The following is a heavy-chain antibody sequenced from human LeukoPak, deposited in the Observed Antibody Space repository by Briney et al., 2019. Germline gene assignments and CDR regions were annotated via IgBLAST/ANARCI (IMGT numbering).Heavy chain of an antibody. V-gene: IGHV4-34*01. D-gene: IGHD6-13*01. J-gene: IGHJ4*02. Sequence: SETLSLTCAVYGGSFSGYYWSWIRQPPGKGLEWIGEINHSGSTNYNPSLKSRVTISVDTSKNQFSLKLSSVTAADTAVYYCARGVRWYSSSWHFDYWGQGTLVTVSS. CDR1: GGSFSGYY. CDR2: INHSGST. CDR3: ARGVRWYSSSWHFDY.